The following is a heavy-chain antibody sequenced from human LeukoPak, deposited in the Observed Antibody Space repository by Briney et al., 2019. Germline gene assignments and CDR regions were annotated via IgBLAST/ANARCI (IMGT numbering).Heavy chain of an antibody. CDR3: ARDGDCSGGSCYYLYYGMDV. CDR1: GFTVSSNY. Sequence: PGGSLRLSCAASGFTVSSNYMSWVRQAPGKGLEWVSVIYSGGSTYYADSVKGRFTISRDNSKNTLYLQMNSLRAEDTAVYYCARDGDCSGGSCYYLYYGMDVWGQGTTVTVSS. CDR2: IYSGGST. D-gene: IGHD2-15*01. V-gene: IGHV3-66*01. J-gene: IGHJ6*02.